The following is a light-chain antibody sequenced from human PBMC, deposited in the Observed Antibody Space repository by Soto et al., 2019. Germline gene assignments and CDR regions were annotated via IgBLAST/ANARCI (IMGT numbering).Light chain of an antibody. CDR3: QQYGSSPRT. CDR1: QSVSSSY. CDR2: GAS. J-gene: IGKJ1*01. Sequence: EIVLTQSPGTLSLSPGERATLSCRASQSVSSSYLAWYQQKPGQAYTLLIYGASSRATGIADRFSGSGSGTDFTLTISRLEPEDFAVYYCQQYGSSPRTFGQGTKVEIK. V-gene: IGKV3-20*01.